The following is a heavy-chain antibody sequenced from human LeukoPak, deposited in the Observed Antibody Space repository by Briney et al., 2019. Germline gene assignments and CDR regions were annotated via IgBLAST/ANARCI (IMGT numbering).Heavy chain of an antibody. CDR2: ISSSGSTI. D-gene: IGHD3-10*01. CDR1: GFTFSSYE. CDR3: AREGLASGSYNYYYYYMDV. V-gene: IGHV3-48*03. Sequence: GGSLRLSCAASGFTFSSYEMNWVRQAPGKGLEWVSYISSSGSTIYYADSVKGRFTISRDNAKNSLYLQMNSLRAEDTAVYYCAREGLASGSYNYYYYYMDVWGKGTTVTVSS. J-gene: IGHJ6*03.